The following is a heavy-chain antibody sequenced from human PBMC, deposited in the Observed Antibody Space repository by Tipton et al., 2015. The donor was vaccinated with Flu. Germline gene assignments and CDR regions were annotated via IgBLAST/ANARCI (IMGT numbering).Heavy chain of an antibody. Sequence: TLSLTCSVSGGSISSYYWSWIRQPPGKGLEWIGYVFYTGSTDYNPSLKSRVTISVDTSKNQFSLELISVTAADTAGYYCARIQGGYYGSESYDTWGQGMLVTVSS. V-gene: IGHV4-59*01. CDR1: GGSISSYY. J-gene: IGHJ5*02. CDR3: ARIQGGYYGSESYDT. D-gene: IGHD3-10*01. CDR2: VFYTGST.